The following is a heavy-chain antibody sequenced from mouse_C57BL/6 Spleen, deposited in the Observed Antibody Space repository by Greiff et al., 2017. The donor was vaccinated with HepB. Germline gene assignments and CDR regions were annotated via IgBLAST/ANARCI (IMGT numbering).Heavy chain of an antibody. V-gene: IGHV1-54*01. CDR3: ATSGDYYSNLAWFAY. Sequence: VQLQQSGAELVRPGTSVKVSCKASGYAFTNYLIEWVKQRPGQGLEWIGVINHGSGGTNYNEKFKGKATLTADKPSSTAHMQLSSLTSEDSAVYFCATSGDYYSNLAWFAYWGQGTLVTVSA. J-gene: IGHJ3*01. CDR2: INHGSGGT. CDR1: GYAFTNYL. D-gene: IGHD2-5*01.